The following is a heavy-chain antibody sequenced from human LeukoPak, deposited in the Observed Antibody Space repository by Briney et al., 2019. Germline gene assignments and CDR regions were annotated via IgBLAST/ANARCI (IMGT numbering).Heavy chain of an antibody. D-gene: IGHD2-2*01. J-gene: IGHJ5*02. CDR1: GGSFSGYY. V-gene: IGHV4-59*08. CDR2: IYYSGTT. CDR3: ARHGGDCSTSSCLNWFDP. Sequence: SETLSLTCAVYGGSFSGYYWGWIRQPPGKGLEWIGSIYYSGTTYYNPSLKSRVSISLDTSKNQFSLKLNFVTAADTAVYYCARHGGDCSTSSCLNWFDPCGQGTLVTVSS.